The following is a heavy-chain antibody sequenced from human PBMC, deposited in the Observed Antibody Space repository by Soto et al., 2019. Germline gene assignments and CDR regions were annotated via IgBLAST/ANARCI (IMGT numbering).Heavy chain of an antibody. Sequence: GGSLRLSCAASGFTFSSYAMHWVRQAPGQGLEWVAVISYDGSKKYYGDSVRDRFTISRDNSKNTMYVQMNSLRAEDTAVYYWARDIGAYNYYYGMDVWGQGTTVTVSS. CDR3: ARDIGAYNYYYGMDV. CDR2: ISYDGSKK. V-gene: IGHV3-30-3*01. J-gene: IGHJ6*02. CDR1: GFTFSSYA. D-gene: IGHD3-10*01.